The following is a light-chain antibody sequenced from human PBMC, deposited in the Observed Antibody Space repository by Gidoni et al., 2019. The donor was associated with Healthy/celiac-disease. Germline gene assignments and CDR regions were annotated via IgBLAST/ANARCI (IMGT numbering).Light chain of an antibody. Sequence: SPGTLSLSPGERATLSCRASQSVSSSYLAWYQQKPGQAPRLLIYGASSRATGIPDRFSGSRSGTDFTLTISRLEPEDFAVYYCQQYGSSPYTFGQGTKLEIK. CDR1: QSVSSSY. V-gene: IGKV3-20*01. CDR3: QQYGSSPYT. J-gene: IGKJ2*01. CDR2: GAS.